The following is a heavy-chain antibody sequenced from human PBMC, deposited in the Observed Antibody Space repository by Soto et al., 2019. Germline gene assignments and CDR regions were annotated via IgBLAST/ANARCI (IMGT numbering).Heavy chain of an antibody. CDR1: GDSISSYY. Sequence: PSETLSLTCTVSGDSISSYYWSWIRQPPGKGLEWIGYIYYSGSTNYNPSLKSRVTISVDTSKNQFSLKLSSVTAADTAVYYCARSNGAYGDYWSQGTLVPVSS. CDR2: IYYSGST. D-gene: IGHD4-17*01. V-gene: IGHV4-59*01. J-gene: IGHJ4*02. CDR3: ARSNGAYGDY.